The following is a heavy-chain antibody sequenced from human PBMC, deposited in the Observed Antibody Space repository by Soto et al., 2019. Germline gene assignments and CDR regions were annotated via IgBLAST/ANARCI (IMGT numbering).Heavy chain of an antibody. V-gene: IGHV1-69*02. Sequence: QVQLVQSGAEVKKPGSSVKVSCKASGGTFSSYTIRWVRQAPGQGLEWVGRIIPNLGIANYAQKFQGRVTITADKSTNTANMELSSLRAEDAAVYYCARIAAAVCYWGQGTLVTVSS. J-gene: IGHJ4*02. D-gene: IGHD6-13*01. CDR2: IIPNLGIA. CDR1: GGTFSSYT. CDR3: ARIAAAVCY.